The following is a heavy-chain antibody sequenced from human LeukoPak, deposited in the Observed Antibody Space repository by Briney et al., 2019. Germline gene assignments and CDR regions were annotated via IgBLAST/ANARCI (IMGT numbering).Heavy chain of an antibody. CDR1: GFTFSSYG. V-gene: IGHV3-30*02. CDR3: ASDIVVVPAASFDY. J-gene: IGHJ4*02. CDR2: IRYDGSNK. Sequence: GGSLRLSCAASGFTFSSYGMHWVRQAPGKGLEWVAFIRYDGSNKYYADSVKGRFTISRDNSKNTLYLQMNSLRAEDTAVYYCASDIVVVPAASFDYWGQGTLVIVSS. D-gene: IGHD2-2*01.